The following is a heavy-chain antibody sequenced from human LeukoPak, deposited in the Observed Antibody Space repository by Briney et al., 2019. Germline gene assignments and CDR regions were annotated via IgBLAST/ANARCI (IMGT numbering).Heavy chain of an antibody. V-gene: IGHV3-74*03. D-gene: IGHD3-16*01. J-gene: IGHJ6*02. CDR1: GFTISSYW. CDR3: ARGGGLDV. Sequence: PGGSLRLSCGATGFTISSYWMHWVRQAPGKGLVWVSRINGDGSSTTYADSVKGRFTISRDNAKNTLYLQMNSLRAEDTAVYFCARGGGLDVWGQGATVTVSS. CDR2: INGDGSST.